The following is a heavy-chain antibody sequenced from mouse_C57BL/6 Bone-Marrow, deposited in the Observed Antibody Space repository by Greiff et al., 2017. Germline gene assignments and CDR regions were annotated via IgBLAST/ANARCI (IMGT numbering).Heavy chain of an antibody. V-gene: IGHV1-72*01. CDR2: IDPNSGGT. J-gene: IGHJ1*03. D-gene: IGHD2-5*01. CDR1: GYTFTSYW. CDR3: ARSPAYYSNHWYFDV. Sequence: QVQLKQPGAELVKPGASVKLSCKASGYTFTSYWMHWVKQRPGRGLEWIGRIDPNSGGTKYNEKFKSKATLTVDKPSSTAYMQLSSLTSEDSAVYYCARSPAYYSNHWYFDVWGTGTTVTVSS.